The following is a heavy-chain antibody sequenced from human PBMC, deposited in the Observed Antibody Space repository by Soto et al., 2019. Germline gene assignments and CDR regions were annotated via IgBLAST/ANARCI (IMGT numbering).Heavy chain of an antibody. J-gene: IGHJ5*02. CDR1: GYTFTSYY. CDR2: INPSGGST. D-gene: IGHD2-8*01. V-gene: IGHV1-46*01. CDR3: AIQNNGSYAPLDH. Sequence: ASVKVSCKASGYTFTSYYMHWVRQAPGRGLEWMGIINPSGGSTSYAQKFQGRVTMTRDTSTSTVYMELSSLRSEDTAVYFCAIQNNGSYAPLDHWGQGTLVTVSS.